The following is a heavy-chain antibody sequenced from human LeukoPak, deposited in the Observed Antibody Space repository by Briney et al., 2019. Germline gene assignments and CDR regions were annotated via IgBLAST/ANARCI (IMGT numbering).Heavy chain of an antibody. V-gene: IGHV4-34*01. CDR1: GGSFSGYY. D-gene: IGHD3-9*01. Sequence: SETPSLTCAVYGGSFSGYYWSWIRQPPGKGLEWIGEINHSGGTNYNPSLKSRVTISVDTSKNQFSLKLSSVTAADTAVYYCARGLFDYDILTGYPPPDAFDIWGQGTMVTVSS. CDR2: INHSGGT. CDR3: ARGLFDYDILTGYPPPDAFDI. J-gene: IGHJ3*02.